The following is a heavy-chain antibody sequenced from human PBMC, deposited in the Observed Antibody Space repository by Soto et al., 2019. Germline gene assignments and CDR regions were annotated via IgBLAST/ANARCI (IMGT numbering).Heavy chain of an antibody. CDR1: GGSISSYY. CDR3: ARRYGSAFDI. V-gene: IGHV4-59*01. D-gene: IGHD3-10*01. J-gene: IGHJ3*02. CDR2: IYYSGST. Sequence: PSETLSLTCTGSGGSISSYYWSWIRQPPGKGLEWIGYIYYSGSTNYNPSLKSRVTISVDTSKNQFSLKLSSVTAADTAVYYCARRYGSAFDIWGQGTMVTVSS.